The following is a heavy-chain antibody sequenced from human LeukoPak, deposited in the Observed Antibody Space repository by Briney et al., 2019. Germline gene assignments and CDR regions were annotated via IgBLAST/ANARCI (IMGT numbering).Heavy chain of an antibody. J-gene: IGHJ4*02. V-gene: IGHV1-18*01. Sequence: ASVKISCKASGYTFTSYGISWARQAPGQGLEWMGWISAYNGNTNYAQKLQGRVTMTTDTSTSTAYMELRSLRSDDTAVYYCARTSIAVVLFDYWGQGTLVTVSS. CDR1: GYTFTSYG. CDR3: ARTSIAVVLFDY. CDR2: ISAYNGNT. D-gene: IGHD6-19*01.